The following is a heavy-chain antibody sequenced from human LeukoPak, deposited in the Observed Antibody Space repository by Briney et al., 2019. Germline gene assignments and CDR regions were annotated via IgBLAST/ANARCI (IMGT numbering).Heavy chain of an antibody. CDR3: ARERNPNMITFGGVIAAIDY. Sequence: ASETLSLTCAVYGESFSGYYWSWIRQPPGKGLEWIGEISHSGGTNCNPSLKSRVTISVDTSKNQFSLKLSSVTAADTAVYYCARERNPNMITFGGVIAAIDYWGQGTLVTVSS. D-gene: IGHD3-16*02. CDR2: ISHSGGT. CDR1: GESFSGYY. V-gene: IGHV4-34*01. J-gene: IGHJ4*02.